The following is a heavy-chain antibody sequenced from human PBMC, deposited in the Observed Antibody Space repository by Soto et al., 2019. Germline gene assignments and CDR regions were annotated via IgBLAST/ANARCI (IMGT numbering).Heavy chain of an antibody. CDR1: GFPFSSRA. Sequence: EVQLLESGGGLVQPGGSLRLSCAASGFPFSSRAMSWVRQAPGKGLEWVSAISGSGTITYYADSVNGRFTISRDTSKNTPYLQMNSMRADDTAVYYCAEWARYCSGADCRSWGQGTLVTVSS. CDR3: AEWARYCSGADCRS. CDR2: ISGSGTIT. J-gene: IGHJ5*02. V-gene: IGHV3-23*01. D-gene: IGHD2-15*01.